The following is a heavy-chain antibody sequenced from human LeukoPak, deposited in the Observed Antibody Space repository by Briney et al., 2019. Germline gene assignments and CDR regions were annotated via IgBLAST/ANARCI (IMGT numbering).Heavy chain of an antibody. D-gene: IGHD1-26*01. Sequence: PGGSLRLSCAASGFTVSSNYMSWVRQAPGKGLEWVSVIYSGGSTYYADSVKGRFTISRDNSKNTLYLQMNSLRAEDTAVYFCAREGPTTAFDYWGQGTLVTVSS. CDR2: IYSGGST. CDR1: GFTVSSNY. CDR3: AREGPTTAFDY. V-gene: IGHV3-53*01. J-gene: IGHJ4*02.